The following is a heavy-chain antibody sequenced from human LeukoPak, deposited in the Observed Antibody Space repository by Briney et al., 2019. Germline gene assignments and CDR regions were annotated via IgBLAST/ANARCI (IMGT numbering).Heavy chain of an antibody. D-gene: IGHD5-12*01. J-gene: IGHJ6*02. CDR2: ISAYNGNT. CDR3: ARGVGWLRFWYYYYGMDV. CDR1: GYTLTDYY. V-gene: IGHV1-8*02. Sequence: GASVKVSCKASGYTLTDYYMHWVRQAPGQGLEWMGWISAYNGNTNYAQKFQGRVTMTRNTSISTAYMELSSLRSEDTAVYYCARGVGWLRFWYYYYGMDVWGQGTTVTVSS.